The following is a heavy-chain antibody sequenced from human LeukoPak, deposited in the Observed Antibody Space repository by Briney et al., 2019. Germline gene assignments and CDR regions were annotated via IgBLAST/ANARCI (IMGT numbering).Heavy chain of an antibody. D-gene: IGHD3-10*01. CDR1: GFTFSSYA. V-gene: IGHV3-23*01. J-gene: IGHJ4*02. CDR2: ISGSGGST. Sequence: PGGSLRLSCAASGFTFSSYAMSWVRQAPGKGLEWVSAISGSGGSTYYADSVKGRFTISRDNSKNTLYLQMNSLRAEDTAVYYCAKRAVPDYYGSGSQFDYWGQGTLVTVSS. CDR3: AKRAVPDYYGSGSQFDY.